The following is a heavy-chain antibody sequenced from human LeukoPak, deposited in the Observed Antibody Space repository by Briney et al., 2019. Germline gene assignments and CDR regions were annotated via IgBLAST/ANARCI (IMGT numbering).Heavy chain of an antibody. CDR1: GFTFSSYW. CDR2: INSDGSST. CDR3: ARGSWIQLWLRHYFDY. J-gene: IGHJ4*02. Sequence: PGGSLRLSCAASGFTFSSYWMHWVRQAPGKGLVWVSRINSDGSSTSYADSVKGRFTISRDNAKNTLYLQMNSLRAEDTAVYYCARGSWIQLWLRHYFDYWGQGTLVTVSS. V-gene: IGHV3-74*01. D-gene: IGHD5-18*01.